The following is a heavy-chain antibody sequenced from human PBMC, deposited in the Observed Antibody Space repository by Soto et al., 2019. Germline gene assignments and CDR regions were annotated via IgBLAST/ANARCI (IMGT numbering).Heavy chain of an antibody. CDR3: ARDWGNCSSTSCPDAFDI. J-gene: IGHJ3*02. D-gene: IGHD2-2*01. CDR1: GDSVSSNSAA. CDR2: TYYRSRWYN. V-gene: IGHV6-1*01. Sequence: PSQTLSLTCVISGDSVSSNSAAWNWIRQSPSRGLEWLGRTYYRSRWYNDYAVSVRSRITVNADTSKNQFSLHLNSVTPEDTAVYYCARDWGNCSSTSCPDAFDIWGQGTMVTVSS.